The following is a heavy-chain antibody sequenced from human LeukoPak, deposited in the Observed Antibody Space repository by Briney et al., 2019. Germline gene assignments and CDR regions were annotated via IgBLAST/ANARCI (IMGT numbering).Heavy chain of an antibody. Sequence: GGSLRLSWAASGFTFSSYAMSWVRQAPGKGLEWVSAISGSGGSTYYADSVKGRFTISRDNSKNTLYLQMNSLRAEDTVVYYCAEDSAGDYDLNFDYWGQGTLVTVSS. CDR2: ISGSGGST. CDR3: AEDSAGDYDLNFDY. V-gene: IGHV3-23*01. CDR1: GFTFSSYA. D-gene: IGHD4-17*01. J-gene: IGHJ4*02.